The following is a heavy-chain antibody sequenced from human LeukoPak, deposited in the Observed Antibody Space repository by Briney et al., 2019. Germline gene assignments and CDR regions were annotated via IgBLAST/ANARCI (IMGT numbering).Heavy chain of an antibody. CDR3: ARGRSGYSSGCQHQFDY. V-gene: IGHV4-4*02. CDR1: GGSISSSNW. Sequence: NPSGTLSLTCAVSGGSISSSNWWSWVRQPPGKGLEWIGEIYHSGSTNYNPSLKSRVTISVDTSKNQFSLKLSSVTAADTAVYYCARGRSGYSSGCQHQFDYWGQGTLVTVSS. D-gene: IGHD6-19*01. CDR2: IYHSGST. J-gene: IGHJ4*02.